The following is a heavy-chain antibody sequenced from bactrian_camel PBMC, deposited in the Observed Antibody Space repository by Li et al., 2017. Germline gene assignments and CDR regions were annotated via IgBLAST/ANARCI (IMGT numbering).Heavy chain of an antibody. Sequence: QVQLVESGGGLVEDGGSLTLACAASGDTYSGTCMAWFRQAPGKEREAVGSIQIYPGTGTTYYADSVKGRFTISLDVVKNILYLQMNSLKPEDTAMYYCAADKLGACFAARVWETYDYGGQGTQVTVS. CDR3: AADKLGACFAARVWETYDY. J-gene: IGHJ4*01. CDR1: GDTYSGTC. CDR2: IQIYPGTGTT. D-gene: IGHD1*01. V-gene: IGHV3-2*01.